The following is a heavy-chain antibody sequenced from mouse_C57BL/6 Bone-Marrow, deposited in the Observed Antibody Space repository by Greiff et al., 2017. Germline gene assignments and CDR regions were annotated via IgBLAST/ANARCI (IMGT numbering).Heavy chain of an antibody. CDR3: AREGTTVVAAYYFDY. Sequence: QVQLKESGAELVMPGASVKLSCKASGYTFTSYWMHWVKQRPGQGLEWIGEIDPSDSYTNYNQKFMGKSTLTVDKSSSTAYMQLSSLTSEDSAVYYCAREGTTVVAAYYFDYWGQGTTLTVSS. V-gene: IGHV1-69*01. CDR1: GYTFTSYW. J-gene: IGHJ2*01. D-gene: IGHD1-1*01. CDR2: IDPSDSYT.